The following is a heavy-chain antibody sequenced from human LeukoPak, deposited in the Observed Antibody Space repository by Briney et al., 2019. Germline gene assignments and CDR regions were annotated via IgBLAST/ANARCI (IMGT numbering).Heavy chain of an antibody. J-gene: IGHJ6*02. CDR3: ARSHGMDV. V-gene: IGHV3-21*01. CDR1: GFTFSSFS. Sequence: SGGSLRLSCAASGFTFSSFSMIWVRQAPGKGLEWVSSTSSSSAYTFYAESGKGRFTISRDNAKNSLFLQMNSLRAEDTAVYYCARSHGMDVWGQGTTVTVSS. CDR2: TSSSSAYT.